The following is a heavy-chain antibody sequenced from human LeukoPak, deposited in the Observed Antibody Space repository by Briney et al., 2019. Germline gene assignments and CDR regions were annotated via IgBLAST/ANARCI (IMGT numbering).Heavy chain of an antibody. J-gene: IGHJ4*02. CDR2: ISYDGSNK. D-gene: IGHD6-19*01. CDR1: GFTFSSYG. V-gene: IGHV3-30*18. Sequence: GRSLRLSCAAPGFTFSSYGMHWVRQAPGKGLEWVAVISYDGSNKYYADSVKGRFTISGDNSKNTLYLQMNSLRAEDTAVYYCAKGIAVAGTDLSDYWGQGTLVTVSS. CDR3: AKGIAVAGTDLSDY.